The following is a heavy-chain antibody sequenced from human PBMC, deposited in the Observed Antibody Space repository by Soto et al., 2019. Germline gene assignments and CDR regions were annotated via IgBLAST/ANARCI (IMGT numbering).Heavy chain of an antibody. CDR2: IIGTGGST. Sequence: GGSLRLSCAASGVTFSRYAMNWVRQAPGKGLEWVSAIIGTGGSTYYAVSVKGRFTISRDNSKNTLYLQMNSLRAEDTAVYYCARSSGSYLHYYYMDVWGKGTTVTVSS. D-gene: IGHD3-10*01. V-gene: IGHV3-23*01. CDR1: GVTFSRYA. CDR3: ARSSGSYLHYYYMDV. J-gene: IGHJ6*03.